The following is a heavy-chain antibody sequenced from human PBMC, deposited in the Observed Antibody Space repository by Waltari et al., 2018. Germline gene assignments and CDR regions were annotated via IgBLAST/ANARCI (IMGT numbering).Heavy chain of an antibody. Sequence: EVQLVESGGGLVQPGGSLRLSCAASGFSFSDYWLSWVRQAPGKGLEWVANIKQCVSETQYMYSFNGRFTTTTDSAKNSLYLQMNSLRVEDTAVYYCARWRWHQSEFDSWGQGTLVTVSP. V-gene: IGHV3-7*01. J-gene: IGHJ4*02. CDR2: IKQCVSET. CDR3: ARWRWHQSEFDS. D-gene: IGHD2-21*01. CDR1: GFSFSDYW.